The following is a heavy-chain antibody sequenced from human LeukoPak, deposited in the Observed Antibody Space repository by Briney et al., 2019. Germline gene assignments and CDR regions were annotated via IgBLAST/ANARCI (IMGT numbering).Heavy chain of an antibody. CDR2: INHSGST. J-gene: IGHJ4*02. Sequence: SETLSLTCAVYGGSFSGYYWSWIRQPPGKGLEWIGEINHSGSTNYNPSLKSRVTISVDTSKNQFSLKLSSVTAADTAVYYCARDYHDTSGYLRYYFDYWGQGTLVTVSS. CDR3: ARDYHDTSGYLRYYFDY. CDR1: GGSFSGYY. V-gene: IGHV4-34*01. D-gene: IGHD3-22*01.